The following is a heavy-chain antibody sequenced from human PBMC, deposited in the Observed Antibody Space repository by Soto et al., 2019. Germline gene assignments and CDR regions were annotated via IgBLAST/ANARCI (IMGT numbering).Heavy chain of an antibody. CDR3: ARDPYCTNGVCFYYFDY. Sequence: SETLSLTCTVSGGAINSYYWTWIRQPAGKGLEWIGRIYSSGSTKYNPSLQSRVTMSLDTSKNQFSLRLTSVTAADTAVYYCARDPYCTNGVCFYYFDYWGQGTLVTVSS. CDR1: GGAINSYY. J-gene: IGHJ4*02. V-gene: IGHV4-4*07. D-gene: IGHD2-8*01. CDR2: IYSSGST.